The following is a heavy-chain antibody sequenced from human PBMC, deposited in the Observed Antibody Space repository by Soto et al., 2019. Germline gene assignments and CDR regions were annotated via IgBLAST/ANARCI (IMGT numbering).Heavy chain of an antibody. J-gene: IGHJ3*02. D-gene: IGHD6-19*01. CDR1: GFTFDDYA. V-gene: IGHV3-9*01. CDR2: ISWNRGSI. Sequence: EVQLVESGGGLVQPGRSLRLSCAASGFTFDDYAMHWVRQAPGKGLEWVSGISWNRGSIGYANSVKGRFTISRDNAKNSLYLQMNSLRAEDTALYYCAKDSSSGWNGIAFDIWGQGTMVTVSS. CDR3: AKDSSSGWNGIAFDI.